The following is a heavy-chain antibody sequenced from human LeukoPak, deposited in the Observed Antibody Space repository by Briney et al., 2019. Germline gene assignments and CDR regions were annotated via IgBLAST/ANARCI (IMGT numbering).Heavy chain of an antibody. CDR1: GFTFTHFG. J-gene: IGHJ4*02. D-gene: IGHD6-19*01. CDR2: ISYDGSNK. V-gene: IGHV3-30*03. CDR3: ATYGSSGWSNFDY. Sequence: PGGSLRLSCAASGFTFTHFGIHWVRQAPGKGLEWVAVISYDGSNKYYADSVKGRFTISRDNSQNTVYLQMNSLRAEDTAVYYCATYGSSGWSNFDYWGQGTLVTVSS.